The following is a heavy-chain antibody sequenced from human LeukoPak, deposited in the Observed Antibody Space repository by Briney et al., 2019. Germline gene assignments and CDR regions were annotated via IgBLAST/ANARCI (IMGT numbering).Heavy chain of an antibody. CDR3: ATDYYGSGSYLY. Sequence: SQTLSLTCTVSGGSISSGGYYWSWIRQPPGKGLEWIGYIYHSGSTYYNPSLKSRVTISVDRSKNQFSLKLSSVTAADTAVYYCATDYYGSGSYLYWGQGTLVTVSS. D-gene: IGHD3-10*01. V-gene: IGHV4-30-2*01. CDR2: IYHSGST. CDR1: GGSISSGGYY. J-gene: IGHJ4*02.